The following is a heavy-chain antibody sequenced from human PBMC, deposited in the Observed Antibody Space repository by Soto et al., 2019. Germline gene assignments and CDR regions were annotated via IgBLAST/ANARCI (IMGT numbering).Heavy chain of an antibody. Sequence: SVKVSFKASGGTFSSYAISWVRQAPGQGLEWMGGIIPIFGTANYAQKFQGRVTITADRSTSTAYMELSSLRSEDTAVYYCARGDYYDSSGYPNWFDPWGQGTLVTVSS. CDR2: IIPIFGTA. J-gene: IGHJ5*02. V-gene: IGHV1-69*06. D-gene: IGHD3-22*01. CDR1: GGTFSSYA. CDR3: ARGDYYDSSGYPNWFDP.